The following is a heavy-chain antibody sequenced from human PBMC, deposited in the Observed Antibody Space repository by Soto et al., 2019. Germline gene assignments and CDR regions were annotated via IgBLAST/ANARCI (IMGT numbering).Heavy chain of an antibody. CDR2: VYNDGRSE. CDR3: AKTITIPPSEDSTGRGALIDH. J-gene: IGHJ4*02. V-gene: IGHV3-30*18. Sequence: QVQLVESGGGAVQPGRSLTLSCAASGFRFSAFGMHWVRQAPGKGLEWVAVVYNDGRSEHYADSVKGRFTISRDNSKNTLSLQMNGLRPDDTALYYCAKTITIPPSEDSTGRGALIDHWGRGARVIVSS. D-gene: IGHD2-8*02. CDR1: GFRFSAFG.